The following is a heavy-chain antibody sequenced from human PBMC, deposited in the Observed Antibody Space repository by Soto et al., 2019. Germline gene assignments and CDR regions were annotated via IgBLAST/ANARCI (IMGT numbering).Heavy chain of an antibody. D-gene: IGHD3-3*01. CDR1: GGSISSGDYY. J-gene: IGHJ4*02. V-gene: IGHV4-30-4*01. CDR2: IYYSGST. Sequence: SETLSLTCTVSGGSISSGDYYWSWIRQPPGKGLEWIGYIYYSGSTYYNPSLKSRVTISVDTSKNQFSLKLSSVTAAYTAVYYCARGGQYDFWSCYYLDYCDQETLVTVSS. CDR3: ARGGQYDFWSCYYLDY.